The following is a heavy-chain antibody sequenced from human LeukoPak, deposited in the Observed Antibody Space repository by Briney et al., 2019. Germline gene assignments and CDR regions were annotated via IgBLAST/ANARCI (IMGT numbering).Heavy chain of an antibody. CDR1: GFSLSTSGVG. D-gene: IGHD3-3*01. CDR3: AHSRYYDFWSGYFPFDY. CDR2: IYWDDDK. J-gene: IGHJ4*02. Sequence: KSGPTLVNPTQTLTLTCTFSGFSLSTSGVGVGWIRQPPGKALEWLALIYWDDDKRYSPSLKSRLTITKDTSKNQVVLTMTNMDPVDTATYYCAHSRYYDFWSGYFPFDYWGQGTLVTVSS. V-gene: IGHV2-5*02.